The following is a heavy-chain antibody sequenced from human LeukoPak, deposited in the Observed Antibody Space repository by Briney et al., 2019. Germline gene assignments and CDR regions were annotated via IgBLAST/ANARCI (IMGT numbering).Heavy chain of an antibody. Sequence: EASVKVSCKTSGYNFASYTMHWLRQAPGQSPEWMGSINGDNGNTKYYEKFQGRVTFTRDTSASSAYMELSRLRSEDTAVYYCARSSSGTYHYWGQGTLVTVSS. D-gene: IGHD3-10*01. CDR2: INGDNGNT. CDR3: ARSSSGTYHY. J-gene: IGHJ4*02. CDR1: GYNFASYT. V-gene: IGHV1-3*01.